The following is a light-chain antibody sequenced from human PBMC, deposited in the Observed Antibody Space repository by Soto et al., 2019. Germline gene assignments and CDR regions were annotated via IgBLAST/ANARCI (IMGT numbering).Light chain of an antibody. Sequence: DIQMTQSPSSLSASIGDRVTITCRASRSIFSYLNWYQQRPGKGPKVLIYAASSLHSGVPSRFSGSGSGTDFTLTIDSLQPEDFATYYCQQSYDTPYTFGQGTKLEIK. J-gene: IGKJ2*01. CDR3: QQSYDTPYT. CDR1: RSIFSY. CDR2: AAS. V-gene: IGKV1-39*01.